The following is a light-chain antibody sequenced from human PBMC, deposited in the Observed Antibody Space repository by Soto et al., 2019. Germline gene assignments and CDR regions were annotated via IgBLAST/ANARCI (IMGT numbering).Light chain of an antibody. CDR3: QQYNNWPPRMYT. Sequence: EIVVTQSPATLSVSPGERATLSCRASQSVSSNLAWYQQKPGQAPRLLIYGASTRATGIPARFSGSGSGTEFTLTISSLQSEDFAVYYCQQYNNWPPRMYTFGQGTKLEIK. J-gene: IGKJ2*01. V-gene: IGKV3-15*01. CDR1: QSVSSN. CDR2: GAS.